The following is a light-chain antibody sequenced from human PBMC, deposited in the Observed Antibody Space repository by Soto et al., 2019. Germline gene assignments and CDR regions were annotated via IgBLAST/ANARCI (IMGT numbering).Light chain of an antibody. Sequence: QSVLTQPPSTSGTPGQRVTMSCSGSSSNIGSNFVDWYQQFPGRAPKLLIYSSDNRPSGVPDRFSGSKSGTSASLAISGLRAEDEADYYCASWDDTLSGVVFGGGTKLTVL. CDR3: ASWDDTLSGVV. CDR1: SSNIGSNF. J-gene: IGLJ3*02. V-gene: IGLV1-47*02. CDR2: SSD.